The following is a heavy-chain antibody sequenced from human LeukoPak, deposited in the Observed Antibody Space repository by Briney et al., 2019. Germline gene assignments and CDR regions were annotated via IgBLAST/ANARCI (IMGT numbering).Heavy chain of an antibody. CDR3: ARSRTTVSYYYGMDV. V-gene: IGHV4-39*01. Sequence: SETLSLTCTVSGGAISSSSYYWGWIRQPPGKGLEWIGSIYYSGSTYYNPSLKSRVTISVDTSKNQFSLKLSSVTAADTAVYYCARSRTTVSYYYGMDVWGQGTTVTVSS. CDR2: IYYSGST. CDR1: GGAISSSSYY. J-gene: IGHJ6*02. D-gene: IGHD4-17*01.